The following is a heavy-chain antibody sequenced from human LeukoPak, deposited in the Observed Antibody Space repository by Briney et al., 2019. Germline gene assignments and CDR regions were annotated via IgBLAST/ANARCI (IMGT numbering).Heavy chain of an antibody. Sequence: GGSLRLSCAASGFTFNNYDMHCVRQATGKGLEWVSAIGTAGDTYYQGSVRGRFTMSRENAKNSLYLQMNSLTAGDRAVYYCARGANTHFDYWGQGILVTVSS. CDR2: IGTAGDT. CDR1: GFTFNNYD. V-gene: IGHV3-13*04. D-gene: IGHD1-26*01. J-gene: IGHJ4*02. CDR3: ARGANTHFDY.